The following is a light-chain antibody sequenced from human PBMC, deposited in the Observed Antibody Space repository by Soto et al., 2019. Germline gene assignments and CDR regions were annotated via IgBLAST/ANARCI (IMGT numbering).Light chain of an antibody. CDR2: GAS. CDR3: QQYHTWPIT. J-gene: IGKJ4*01. Sequence: DIVMTQSPATLSVAPGERVTFSCRASQGVSRKLAWYQHKPGQAPSLLISGASTGATGIPARFSGSGSGTAFTLTISSLQSEDCAIYYCQQYHTWPITFGGGTKVEIK. CDR1: QGVSRK. V-gene: IGKV3-15*01.